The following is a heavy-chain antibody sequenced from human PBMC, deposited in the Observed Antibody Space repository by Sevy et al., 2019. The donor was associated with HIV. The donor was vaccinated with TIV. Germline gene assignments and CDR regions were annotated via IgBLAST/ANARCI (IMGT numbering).Heavy chain of an antibody. Sequence: GGSLRLSCAASGLTFTDAWMAWVRQAPGKGLEWVGRIRSKTDGGTTEYAAPLKGRFTISRDDSKNTLYLQMNILKSADTAVYYCTTDREYSDFKGGFDYWGRGALVTVSS. CDR1: GLTFTDAW. V-gene: IGHV3-15*01. CDR3: TTDREYSDFKGGFDY. CDR2: IRSKTDGGTT. J-gene: IGHJ4*02. D-gene: IGHD4-17*01.